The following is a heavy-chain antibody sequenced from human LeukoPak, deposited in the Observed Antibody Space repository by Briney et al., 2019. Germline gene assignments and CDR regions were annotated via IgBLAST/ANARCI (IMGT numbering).Heavy chain of an antibody. CDR3: ARGRGAPYYGSWWFDP. Sequence: SETLSLTCTVSGGSISSGGYYWSWIRQPPGKGLECIGYIYHSGSTYYNPSLKSRVTISVDTSKNQFSLKLSSVTAADTAVYYCARGRGAPYYGSWWFDPWGQGTLVTVSS. V-gene: IGHV4-30-2*01. CDR2: IYHSGST. CDR1: GGSISSGGYY. D-gene: IGHD3-10*01. J-gene: IGHJ5*02.